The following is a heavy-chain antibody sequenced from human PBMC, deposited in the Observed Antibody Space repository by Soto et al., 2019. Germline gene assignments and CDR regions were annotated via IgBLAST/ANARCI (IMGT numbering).Heavy chain of an antibody. Sequence: QVQLVESGGGVVQPGRSLRLSCAASGFTFSSYAMHWVRQAPGKGLEWVAVISYDGSNKYYADSVKGRFTISRDNSKKTLYLQMNSLRAEDTAVYYCAREGVSSSQVRYYGMDVWGQGTTVTVSS. V-gene: IGHV3-30-3*01. CDR3: AREGVSSSQVRYYGMDV. D-gene: IGHD6-6*01. J-gene: IGHJ6*02. CDR2: ISYDGSNK. CDR1: GFTFSSYA.